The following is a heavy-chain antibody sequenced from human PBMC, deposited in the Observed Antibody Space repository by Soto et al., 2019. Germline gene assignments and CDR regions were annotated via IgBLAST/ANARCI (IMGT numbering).Heavy chain of an antibody. V-gene: IGHV3-20*04. Sequence: PGGSLRLSCEASGFFFGPHAMCWVRQAPGKGLEWVSAINWIGGSTNYADSMKGRFTISRDNAKNSLYLQMSSLRAEDTALYYCARHGGTPDLYFDYWGQGT. J-gene: IGHJ4*02. D-gene: IGHD3-16*01. CDR3: ARHGGTPDLYFDY. CDR2: INWIGGST. CDR1: GFFFGPHA.